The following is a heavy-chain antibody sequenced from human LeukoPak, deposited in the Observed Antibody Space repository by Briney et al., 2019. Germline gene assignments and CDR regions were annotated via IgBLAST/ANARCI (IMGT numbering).Heavy chain of an antibody. CDR1: GYTFTSYY. V-gene: IGHV1-46*01. CDR3: ARDTTPYDFWSGSHNWFDP. J-gene: IGHJ5*02. D-gene: IGHD3-3*01. Sequence: ASVKVSCKASGYTFTSYYMHWVRQAPGQGLEWMGIINPSGGSTSYAQKFQGRVTMTRDTSTSTVYMELSSLRSEDTAVYYCARDTTPYDFWSGSHNWFDPWGQGTLVTVSS. CDR2: INPSGGST.